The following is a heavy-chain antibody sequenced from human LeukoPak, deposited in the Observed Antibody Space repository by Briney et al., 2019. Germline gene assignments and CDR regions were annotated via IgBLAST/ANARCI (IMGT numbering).Heavy chain of an antibody. D-gene: IGHD3-10*01. CDR1: GFTFSSYS. Sequence: GGSLRLSCAASGFTFSSYSMNWVRQAPGKGLEWVSSISSSSSYIYYADSVKGRFTISRDNAKSSLYLQMNSLRAEDTAVYYCARAELLWFGELWERAFDIWGQGTMVTVSS. V-gene: IGHV3-21*01. J-gene: IGHJ3*02. CDR3: ARAELLWFGELWERAFDI. CDR2: ISSSSSYI.